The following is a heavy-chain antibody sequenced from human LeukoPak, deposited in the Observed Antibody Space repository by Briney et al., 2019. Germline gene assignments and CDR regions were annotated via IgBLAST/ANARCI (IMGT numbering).Heavy chain of an antibody. V-gene: IGHV4-59*01. J-gene: IGHJ4*02. Sequence: SETLSLTCTVSGVSINNYYWSWIRQPPGKGLEWIGYIYYSGSTNYNPSLKSRVTISVDTSKNQFSLKLSSVTAADTAVYYCAQSYDSSGFYSYWGRGPLVTVSS. D-gene: IGHD3-22*01. CDR3: AQSYDSSGFYSY. CDR1: GVSINNYY. CDR2: IYYSGST.